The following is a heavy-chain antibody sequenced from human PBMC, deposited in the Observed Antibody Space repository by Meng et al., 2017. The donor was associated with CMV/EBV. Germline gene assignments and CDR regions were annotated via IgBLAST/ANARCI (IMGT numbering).Heavy chain of an antibody. Sequence: VFCQVSVYPLPGLSLRWVRRAPGGGLEWMGGFDPEGGATIYAQKFQGRVTMTEDTSTDTAYMELSSLRSEETAVCYCATASFDYWGQGTLVTVSS. J-gene: IGHJ4*02. CDR2: FDPEGGAT. CDR3: ATASFDY. CDR1: VYPLPGLS. V-gene: IGHV1-24*01.